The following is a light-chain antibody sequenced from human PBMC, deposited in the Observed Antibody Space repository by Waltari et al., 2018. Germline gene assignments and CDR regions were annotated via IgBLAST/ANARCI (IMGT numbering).Light chain of an antibody. CDR1: TPTIGNYF. CDR3: ATWDNSLREVV. Sequence: QSVLTQPPSVSAAPGQKVTISCSGSTPTIGNYFVSWYHQLPGAAPRLLIYDNNERASGIPDRFSASKSGTSATLGITGLQIEDEADYYCATWDNSLREVVFGGGTKLTVL. V-gene: IGLV1-51*01. J-gene: IGLJ2*01. CDR2: DNN.